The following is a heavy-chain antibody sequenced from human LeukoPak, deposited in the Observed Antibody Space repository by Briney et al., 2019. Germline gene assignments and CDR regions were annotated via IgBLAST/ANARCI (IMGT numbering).Heavy chain of an antibody. Sequence: GGSLRLSCVVSGLNFSLYSISRVRQPPGKGLEWVSSISGGGDSRYYAESVKGRFTISRDNSKSTLNLQMGSLRVEDTAIYYCVSFEYWGQGTLVTVSS. J-gene: IGHJ4*02. CDR2: ISGGGDSR. V-gene: IGHV3-23*01. CDR1: GLNFSLYS. CDR3: VSFEY.